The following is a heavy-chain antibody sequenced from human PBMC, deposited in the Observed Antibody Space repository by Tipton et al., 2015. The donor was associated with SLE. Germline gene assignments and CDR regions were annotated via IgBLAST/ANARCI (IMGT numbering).Heavy chain of an antibody. J-gene: IGHJ3*02. Sequence: QSGAEVKKPGASVKVSCKASGYTFTDYYVHWVRQAPGEGFEWMGRINPNSGGTNYAQKFQGRVTMTRDTSINTAYMELSRLRSDDSAKYYCATTVGYCSGSSCYSSWAFDIWGQGTTVIVSS. CDR3: ATTVGYCSGSSCYSSWAFDI. CDR1: GYTFTDYY. D-gene: IGHD2-2*01. V-gene: IGHV1-2*06. CDR2: INPNSGGT.